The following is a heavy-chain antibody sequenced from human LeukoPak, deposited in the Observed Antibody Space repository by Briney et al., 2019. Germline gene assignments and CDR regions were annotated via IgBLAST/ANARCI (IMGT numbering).Heavy chain of an antibody. CDR3: ARGGLSSGRNY. D-gene: IGHD6-19*01. J-gene: IGHJ4*02. V-gene: IGHV4-61*01. CDR2: IYYSGNT. Sequence: KSSETLSLTCTVSGGSVSSGSYFWSWIRQPPGKGLEWIGFIYYSGNTKYNPSLESRATISVDTSKNQFSLKLTSLTTADTAVYYRARGGLSSGRNYWGRGALVTVSS. CDR1: GGSVSSGSYF.